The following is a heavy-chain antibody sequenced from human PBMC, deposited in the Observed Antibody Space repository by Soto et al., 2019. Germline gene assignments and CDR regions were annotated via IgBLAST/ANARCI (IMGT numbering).Heavy chain of an antibody. V-gene: IGHV3-7*02. J-gene: IGHJ6*02. CDR3: AMFYYDSSGYLPSPYYYYYGMDV. Sequence: GGSLRLSCAASGFTFSSYWMSWVRQAPGKGLEWVANIKQDGSEKYYVESVKGRFTTSRDNAKNSLYLQMNSLRAEDTAVYYCAMFYYDSSGYLPSPYYYYYGMDVWGQGTTVTVSS. CDR2: IKQDGSEK. CDR1: GFTFSSYW. D-gene: IGHD3-22*01.